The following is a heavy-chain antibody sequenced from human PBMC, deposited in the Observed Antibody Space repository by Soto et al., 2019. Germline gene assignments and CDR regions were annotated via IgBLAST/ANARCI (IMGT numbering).Heavy chain of an antibody. CDR2: INSDGSST. CDR3: AREWAVPSAAGSGDYYYGMDV. CDR1: GFTFSSYW. J-gene: IGHJ6*02. V-gene: IGHV3-74*01. Sequence: GGSLRLSCAASGFTFSSYWMHWVRQAPGKGLVWFSRINSDGSSTSYADSVKGRFTISRDNAKNTLYLQMNSLRAEDTAVYYCAREWAVPSAAGSGDYYYGMDVWGQGTTVTV. D-gene: IGHD6-13*01.